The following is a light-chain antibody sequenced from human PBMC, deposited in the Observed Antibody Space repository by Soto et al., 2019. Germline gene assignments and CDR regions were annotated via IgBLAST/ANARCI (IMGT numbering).Light chain of an antibody. CDR2: DVS. Sequence: QSALTQPASVSGSPGQSITISCTGTSSDVGGYNYASSYQQHPGKAPKLIIYDVSNRPSGVSNRFSGSKSGNTASLTISGLQAEDEADYFCSSYTSSSALDVFGTGTKLTVL. CDR1: SSDVGGYNY. J-gene: IGLJ1*01. CDR3: SSYTSSSALDV. V-gene: IGLV2-14*01.